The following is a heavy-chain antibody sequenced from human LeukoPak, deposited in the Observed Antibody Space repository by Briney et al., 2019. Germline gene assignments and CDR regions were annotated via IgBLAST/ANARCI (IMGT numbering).Heavy chain of an antibody. D-gene: IGHD3-10*01. J-gene: IGHJ4*02. CDR1: GFTVSSNY. V-gene: IGHV3-23*01. CDR2: ISGSGGGT. CDR3: AKRGVVIRVFLVGLHKEANYFDS. Sequence: GGSLRLSCAASGFTVSSNYMSWVRQAPGKGLEWVAGISGSGGGTHYADSVKGRFTISRDNSRNTLFLQMNSLRAEDTAVYFCAKRGVVIRVFLVGLHKEANYFDSWGQGALVTVSS.